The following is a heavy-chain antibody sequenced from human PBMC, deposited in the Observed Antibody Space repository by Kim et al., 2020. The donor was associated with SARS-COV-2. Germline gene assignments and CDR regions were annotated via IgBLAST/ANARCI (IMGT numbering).Heavy chain of an antibody. CDR2: IKSKTDGGTT. CDR1: GFTFSNAW. V-gene: IGHV3-15*01. J-gene: IGHJ2*01. CDR3: TTPASPLSDYGGNPAESWYFDL. D-gene: IGHD4-17*01. Sequence: GGSLRLSCAASGFTFSNAWMSWVRQAPGKGLEWVGRIKSKTDGGTTDYAAPVKGRFTISRDDSKNTLYLQMNSLKTEDTAVYYCTTPASPLSDYGGNPAESWYFDLWVRGTLVTVSS.